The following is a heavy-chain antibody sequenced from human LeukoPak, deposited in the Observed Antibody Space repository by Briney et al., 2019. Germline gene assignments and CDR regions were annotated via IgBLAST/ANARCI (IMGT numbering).Heavy chain of an antibody. Sequence: PSGTLSLTCAVSGYSLSSGYYWGWLQPPPGKGLEGIGIIYRSVSIYYNPSLKSRVTISVDTSKNQFSLKLSSVTATDTAVYYCASRDGYCSSCSCLLDYWGQGTLVTVSS. CDR2: IYRSVSI. J-gene: IGHJ4*02. CDR1: GYSLSSGYY. V-gene: IGHV4-38-2*01. CDR3: ASRDGYCSSCSCLLDY. D-gene: IGHD2-2*03.